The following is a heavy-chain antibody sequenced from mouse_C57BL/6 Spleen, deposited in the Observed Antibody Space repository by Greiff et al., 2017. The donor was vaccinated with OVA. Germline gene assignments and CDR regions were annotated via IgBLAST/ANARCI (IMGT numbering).Heavy chain of an antibody. J-gene: IGHJ3*01. CDR1: GFTFSSYA. CDR2: ISDGGSYT. Sequence: DVMLVESGGGLVKPGGSLKLSCAASGFTFSSYAMSWVRQTPEKRLEWVATISDGGSYTYYPDNVKGRFTISRDNAKNNLYLQMSHLKSEDTAMYYCARDQRLAYWGQGTLVTVSA. V-gene: IGHV5-4*01. CDR3: ARDQRLAY.